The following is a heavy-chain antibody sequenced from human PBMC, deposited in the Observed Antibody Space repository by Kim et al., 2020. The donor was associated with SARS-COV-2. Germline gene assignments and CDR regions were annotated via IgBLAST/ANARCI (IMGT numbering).Heavy chain of an antibody. Sequence: GGSLRLSCAASGFTFSSYAMHWVRQAPGKGLEWVAVISYDGSNKYYADSVKGRFTISRDNSKNTLYLQMNSLRAEDTAVYYCARDYGSGTRWYYYGMDVWGQGTTVTVSS. CDR1: GFTFSSYA. D-gene: IGHD3-10*01. V-gene: IGHV3-30*04. J-gene: IGHJ6*02. CDR3: ARDYGSGTRWYYYGMDV. CDR2: ISYDGSNK.